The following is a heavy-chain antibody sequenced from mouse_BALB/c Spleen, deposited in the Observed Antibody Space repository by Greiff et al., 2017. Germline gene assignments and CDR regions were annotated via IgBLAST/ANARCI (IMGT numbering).Heavy chain of an antibody. CDR1: GFTFTDYY. J-gene: IGHJ4*01. CDR2: IRNKANGYTT. V-gene: IGHV7-3*02. Sequence: EVKLVESGGGLVQPGGSLRLSCATSGFTFTDYYMSWVRQPPGKALEWLGFIRNKANGYTTEYSASVKGRFTISRDNSQSILYLQMNTLRAEDSATYYCARDDGYLYAMDYWGQGTSVTVSS. D-gene: IGHD2-3*01. CDR3: ARDDGYLYAMDY.